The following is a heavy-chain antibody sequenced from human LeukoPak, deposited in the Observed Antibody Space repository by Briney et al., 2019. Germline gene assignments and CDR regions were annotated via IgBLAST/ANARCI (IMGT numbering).Heavy chain of an antibody. J-gene: IGHJ4*02. CDR3: ARDGGHQELYI. V-gene: IGHV1-2*02. Sequence: ASVKVSCKASGYTFTDYYMHWVRQAPGQGPEWMGRIDPHSGGTNYAQYFQDRVTMARDTSISTAYMELSGLRSDDTAVYYCARDGGHQELYIWGQGTLVTVSS. D-gene: IGHD3-3*01. CDR2: IDPHSGGT. CDR1: GYTFTDYY.